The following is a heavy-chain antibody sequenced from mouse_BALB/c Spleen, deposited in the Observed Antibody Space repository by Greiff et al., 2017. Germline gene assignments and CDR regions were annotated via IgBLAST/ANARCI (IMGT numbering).Heavy chain of an antibody. CDR2: ISSGGST. V-gene: IGHV5-6-5*01. J-gene: IGHJ3*01. D-gene: IGHD2-2*01. CDR1: GFTFSSYA. Sequence: EVQLVESGGGLVKPGGSLKLSCAASGFTFSSYAMSWVRQTPEKRLEWVASISSGGSTYYPDSVKGRFTISRDNARNILYLQMSSLRSEDTAMYYCARGGNGYDGFAYWGQGTLVTVSA. CDR3: ARGGNGYDGFAY.